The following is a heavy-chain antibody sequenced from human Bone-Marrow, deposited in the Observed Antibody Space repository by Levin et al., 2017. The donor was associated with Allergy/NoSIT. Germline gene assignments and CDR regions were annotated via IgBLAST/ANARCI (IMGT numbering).Heavy chain of an antibody. V-gene: IGHV3-43*01. CDR2: ITWDGGST. CDR1: GFTFNAYT. Sequence: GGSLRLSCAASGFTFNAYTMHWVRQPPGKGLEWVSLITWDGGSTFYADSVKGRFTISRDNRRNALYVQMNSLTSEDSGLYYCAAERGSYFDYWGQGSLVTVSS. D-gene: IGHD2-15*01. J-gene: IGHJ4*02. CDR3: AAERGSYFDY.